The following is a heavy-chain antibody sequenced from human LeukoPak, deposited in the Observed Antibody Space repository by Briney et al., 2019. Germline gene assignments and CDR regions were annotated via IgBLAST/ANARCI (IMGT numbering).Heavy chain of an antibody. V-gene: IGHV4-61*02. CDR2: IGPSGGT. D-gene: IGHD3-10*01. CDR1: GGSISDGSYY. Sequence: PSETLSLTCSVSGGSISDGSYYWSWIRQPAGKGLEWIGRIGPSGGTNYNSSLKSRVTISVDTSKNQFSLKLSSVTAADTAVYYCARDRYGSAFDIWGQGTMVTVSS. CDR3: ARDRYGSAFDI. J-gene: IGHJ3*02.